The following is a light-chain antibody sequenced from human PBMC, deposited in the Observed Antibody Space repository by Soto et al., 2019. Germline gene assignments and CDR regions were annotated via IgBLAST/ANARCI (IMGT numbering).Light chain of an antibody. Sequence: DIQMTQSPSTLSASVGDRVTITCRASQSISSWLAWYQQKPGKAPKLLIYDASSLESGVPSRFSCSGSGTEFTLTISSLQPEDFATYYCQQYNSYWTFGLGTKVDI. CDR3: QQYNSYWT. CDR2: DAS. V-gene: IGKV1-5*01. CDR1: QSISSW. J-gene: IGKJ1*01.